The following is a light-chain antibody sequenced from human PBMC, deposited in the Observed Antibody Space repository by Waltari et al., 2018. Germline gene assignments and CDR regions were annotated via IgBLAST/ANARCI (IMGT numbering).Light chain of an antibody. CDR2: AAS. V-gene: IGKV3-15*01. CDR1: ETVSTN. CDR3: QQYNNWPPGT. Sequence: ETVMTQSPATLSVSPGERATLSCRTSETVSTNLAWYQNKSGQAPRLLIYAASTWATCIPARFSGSGSGTEFTLTISSLQSEDFAVYYCQQYNNWPPGTFGQGTKLEI. J-gene: IGKJ2*01.